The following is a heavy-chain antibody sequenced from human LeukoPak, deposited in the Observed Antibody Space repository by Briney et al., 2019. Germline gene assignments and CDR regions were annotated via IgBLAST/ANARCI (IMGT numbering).Heavy chain of an antibody. D-gene: IGHD6-13*01. CDR1: GFTLDDYG. CDR3: ARVRSPLYSSSWSRSEYYFDY. J-gene: IGHJ4*02. Sequence: GGSLRLSCAASGFTLDDYGLSWVRQAPGKGLEWVSGINWNGGSTGYADSVKGRFTISRDNAKNSLYMQMNSLRAEETALYYCARVRSPLYSSSWSRSEYYFDYWGQGTLVTVSS. CDR2: INWNGGST. V-gene: IGHV3-20*04.